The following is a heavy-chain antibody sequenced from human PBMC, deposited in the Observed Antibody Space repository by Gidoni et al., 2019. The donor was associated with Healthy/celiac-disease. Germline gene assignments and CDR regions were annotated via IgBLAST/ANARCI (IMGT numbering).Heavy chain of an antibody. J-gene: IGHJ4*02. V-gene: IGHV4-39*01. CDR3: ARLVVVTANFDY. Sequence: LQLQESGPGLGKPSETLSLTCTVSGGPCSSSSYSWGWIRQPPGKGLAWIGSIYYSGSTYYNPSLKSRVTISVDTSKNQFSLKLSSVTAADTAVYYCARLVVVTANFDYWGQGTLVTVSS. CDR1: GGPCSSSSYS. CDR2: IYYSGST. D-gene: IGHD2-21*02.